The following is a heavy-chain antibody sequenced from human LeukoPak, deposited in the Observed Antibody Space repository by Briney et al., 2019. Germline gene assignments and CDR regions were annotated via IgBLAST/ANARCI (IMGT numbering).Heavy chain of an antibody. J-gene: IGHJ4*02. Sequence: GGSLRLSCAASGFTFGSYEMNWVRQAPGKGLEWVSSISSSSSYIYYADSVKGRFTISRDNAKNSLYLQMNSLRAEDTAVYYCARMYSSGWYELDYWGQGTLVTVSS. V-gene: IGHV3-21*01. CDR1: GFTFGSYE. CDR2: ISSSSSYI. CDR3: ARMYSSGWYELDY. D-gene: IGHD6-19*01.